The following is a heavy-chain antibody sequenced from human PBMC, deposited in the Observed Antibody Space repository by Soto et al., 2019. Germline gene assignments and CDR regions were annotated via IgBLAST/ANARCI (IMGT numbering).Heavy chain of an antibody. D-gene: IGHD1-26*01. Sequence: EVQLLESGGGLIQPGGSLRLSCAASGFSITSYAMSWVRQAQGKGLEWVSTISGNGANIFYGASVKGRFTISRDTSENTVYLQMNSLRAEEDTAVYYCAKKMSGSYTYFDYWGQGTLVTVSS. CDR2: ISGNGANI. J-gene: IGHJ4*02. CDR1: GFSITSYA. CDR3: AKKMSGSYTYFDY. V-gene: IGHV3-23*01.